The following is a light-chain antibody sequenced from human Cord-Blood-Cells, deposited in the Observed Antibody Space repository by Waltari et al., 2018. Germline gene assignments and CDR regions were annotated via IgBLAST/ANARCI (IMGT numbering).Light chain of an antibody. Sequence: DIVITQSPDSLAVSLGERATINRKSSQSVLYSTNNKNYLAWYQQKPGQPPKLLIYWASTRESGVPDRFSGSGSGTDFTLTISSLQAEDVAVYYCQQYYSTLFTFGPGTKVDIK. J-gene: IGKJ3*01. CDR2: WAS. CDR1: QSVLYSTNNKNY. V-gene: IGKV4-1*01. CDR3: QQYYSTLFT.